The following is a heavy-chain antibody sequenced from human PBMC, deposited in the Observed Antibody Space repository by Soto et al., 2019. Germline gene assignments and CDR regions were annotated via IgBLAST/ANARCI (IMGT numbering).Heavy chain of an antibody. CDR1: GGTFSSYT. CDR2: IVPILGIA. J-gene: IGHJ4*02. V-gene: IGHV1-69*02. CDR3: ARADYGGNDFDY. Sequence: QVQLVQSGAEVKKPGSSVKVSCKASGGTFSSYTISWVRQAPGQGLEWMGRIVPILGIANYAQKFQGRVTITADKSTSTAYLELSSLRSEDTAVYYCARADYGGNDFDYWGQGTLVTVSS. D-gene: IGHD4-17*01.